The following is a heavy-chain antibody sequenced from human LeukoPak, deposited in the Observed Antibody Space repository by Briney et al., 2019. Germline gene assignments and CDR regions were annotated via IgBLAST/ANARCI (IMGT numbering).Heavy chain of an antibody. D-gene: IGHD2-21*02. CDR1: GFAFSSYA. V-gene: IGHV3-30-3*01. Sequence: GGSLRLSCAASGFAFSSYALHWVRQAPGQGLQWVASISYDGNNKYYADSVRGRFTISRDSAKNTLYLQMNSLSTEDTAMYYCARSIVVVTYLAHWGQGTLVTVSS. CDR2: ISYDGNNK. J-gene: IGHJ4*02. CDR3: ARSIVVVTYLAH.